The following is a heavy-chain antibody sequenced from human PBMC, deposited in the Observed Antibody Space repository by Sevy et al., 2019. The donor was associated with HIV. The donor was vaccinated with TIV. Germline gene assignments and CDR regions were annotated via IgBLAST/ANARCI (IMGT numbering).Heavy chain of an antibody. Sequence: SETLSLTCIVSGACITTNYWSWIWQPAGKGLEWIGRIYNRGNTDYNTNYNPSLESRVSMSIDTSKNQFSLNLSSVTVADTAVYYCARAVFSTSGTYYFDYWGQGPLVTVSS. CDR2: IYNRGNTDYNT. V-gene: IGHV4-4*07. D-gene: IGHD5-12*01. J-gene: IGHJ4*02. CDR3: ARAVFSTSGTYYFDY. CDR1: GACITTNY.